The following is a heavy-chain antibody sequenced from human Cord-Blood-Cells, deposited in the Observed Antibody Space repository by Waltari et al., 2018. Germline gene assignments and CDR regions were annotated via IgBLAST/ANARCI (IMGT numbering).Heavy chain of an antibody. CDR2: INHSGST. J-gene: IGHJ4*02. CDR3: ARAGGALWAD. Sequence: QVQLQQWGAGLLKPSETLSLTCAVYGGSFSGYYWSWIRQPPGKGLEWIGEINHSGSTNYNPSLKSRVTISVDTSKNQFSLKLSSVTAADTAVDYCARAGGALWADWGQGTLVTVSS. D-gene: IGHD5-18*01. V-gene: IGHV4-34*01. CDR1: GGSFSGYY.